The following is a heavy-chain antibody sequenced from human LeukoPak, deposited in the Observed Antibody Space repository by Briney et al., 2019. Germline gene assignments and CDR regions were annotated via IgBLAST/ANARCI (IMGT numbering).Heavy chain of an antibody. V-gene: IGHV3-7*01. J-gene: IGHJ4*02. Sequence: GGSLRLXCAASGFTFSSYWMSWGRRAPGKGLEWVANIQQDGSEKYYVDSVKGRFTISRDNAKNSLYLQMNSLRAEDTAVYYCARDARDITMIDHSAYWGQGTLVTVSS. CDR2: IQQDGSEK. CDR1: GFTFSSYW. D-gene: IGHD3-22*01. CDR3: ARDARDITMIDHSAY.